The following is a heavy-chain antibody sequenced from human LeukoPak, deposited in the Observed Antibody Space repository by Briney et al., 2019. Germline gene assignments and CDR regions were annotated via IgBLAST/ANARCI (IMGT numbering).Heavy chain of an antibody. CDR2: ISAYSGNT. D-gene: IGHD3-10*01. CDR1: GYTFTSYG. J-gene: IGHJ3*02. CDR3: AGVGWFGEPLGLDAFDI. Sequence: ASVKVSCKASGYTFTSYGISWGRQAPGQGLEWMGWISAYSGNTNYAQKLQGRVTMTTDTSTSTAYMELRSLRSDDTAVYYCAGVGWFGEPLGLDAFDIWGQGTMVTVSS. V-gene: IGHV1-18*01.